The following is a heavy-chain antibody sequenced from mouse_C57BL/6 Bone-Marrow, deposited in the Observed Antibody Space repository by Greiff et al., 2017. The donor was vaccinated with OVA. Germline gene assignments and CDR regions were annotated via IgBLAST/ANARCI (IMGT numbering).Heavy chain of an antibody. CDR2: IYPGSGST. CDR1: GYTFTSYW. D-gene: IGHD1-1*01. Sequence: QVQLQQPGAELVKPGASVKMSCKASGYTFTSYWITWVKQRPGQGLEWIGDIYPGSGSTNYNEKFKSKATLTVDKSSSTAYMQFSSLTSEDSAIYYCARRYGSSSYAMDYWGQGTSVTVSS. J-gene: IGHJ4*01. V-gene: IGHV1-55*01. CDR3: ARRYGSSSYAMDY.